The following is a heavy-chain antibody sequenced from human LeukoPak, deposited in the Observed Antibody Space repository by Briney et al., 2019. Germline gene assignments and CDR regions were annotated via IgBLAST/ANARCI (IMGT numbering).Heavy chain of an antibody. Sequence: PGESLRLSCAASGFIFKKYWMNWVRQVPGKGLECLANIKEDGSETYYADSVKGRFTISRDNPKNLLFLQINSLRVEDTAVYYCASWPVGWYGEDSWGQGTLVTVSS. CDR1: GFIFKKYW. CDR3: ASWPVGWYGEDS. CDR2: IKEDGSET. D-gene: IGHD6-19*01. J-gene: IGHJ4*02. V-gene: IGHV3-7*01.